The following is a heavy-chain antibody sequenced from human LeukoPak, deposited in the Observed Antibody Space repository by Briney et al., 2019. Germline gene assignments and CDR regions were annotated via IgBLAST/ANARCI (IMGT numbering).Heavy chain of an antibody. V-gene: IGHV3-11*01. CDR2: ISSSGSTI. CDR1: GFTFSDYY. Sequence: GGSLRLSCAASGFTFSDYYMSWIRRAPGKGLEWVSYISSSGSTIYYADSVKGRFTISRDNAKNSLYLQMNSLRAEDTAVYYCARTDFWSGSALDYWGQGTLVTVSS. J-gene: IGHJ4*02. CDR3: ARTDFWSGSALDY. D-gene: IGHD3-3*01.